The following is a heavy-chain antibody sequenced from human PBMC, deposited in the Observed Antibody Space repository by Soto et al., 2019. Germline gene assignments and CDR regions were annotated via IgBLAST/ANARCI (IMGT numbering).Heavy chain of an antibody. CDR2: ISSGSSTI. CDR1: GFTFSSYS. D-gene: IGHD1-1*01. Sequence: EVQLVASGGGLVQPGESLRLSCAASGFTFSSYSMIWVRQAPGKGLEWVSYISSGSSTIYYADSVKGRFTVSRDNAKNSLYLQMNSLRDEDTAVYYCTRVRQLGLDYWGQGTLVTVSS. V-gene: IGHV3-48*02. CDR3: TRVRQLGLDY. J-gene: IGHJ4*02.